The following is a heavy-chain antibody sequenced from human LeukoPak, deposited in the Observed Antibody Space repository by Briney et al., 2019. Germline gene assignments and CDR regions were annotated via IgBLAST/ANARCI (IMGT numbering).Heavy chain of an antibody. D-gene: IGHD3-22*01. CDR3: ARASYDTSGYAPVDY. V-gene: IGHV1-2*02. Sequence: ASVKVSCKASGYTFTGYYMHWVRQAPGQGLEWMGWINPNSGGTNYAQKFQGRVTMTRDTSISTAYMELSRLRSDDTAVYYCARASYDTSGYAPVDYWGQGTLVTVSS. CDR2: INPNSGGT. CDR1: GYTFTGYY. J-gene: IGHJ4*02.